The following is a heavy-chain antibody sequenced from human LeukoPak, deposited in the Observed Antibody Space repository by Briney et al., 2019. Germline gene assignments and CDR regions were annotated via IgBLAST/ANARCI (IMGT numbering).Heavy chain of an antibody. CDR3: AREKAGSYYFDY. Sequence: GGSLRLSCAASGFSFSDSYMSWIRQAPGEGLEWVSYISGSNIYTNYADSVTGRFTISRDNAKNSLYLQMNSLRAEDTAVYYCAREKAGSYYFDYWGQGTLVTVSP. D-gene: IGHD1-14*01. CDR2: ISGSNIYT. V-gene: IGHV3-11*05. CDR1: GFSFSDSY. J-gene: IGHJ4*02.